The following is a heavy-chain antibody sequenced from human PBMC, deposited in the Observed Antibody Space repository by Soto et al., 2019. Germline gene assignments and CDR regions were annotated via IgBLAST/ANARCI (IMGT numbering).Heavy chain of an antibody. CDR1: GFSLSARGVG. CDR3: VRILGNSPPDY. CDR2: IYWDDDK. V-gene: IGHV2-5*02. Sequence: QITLKESGPTLVKPTQTLTLTCTFSGFSLSARGVGVGWIRQPPGKALEWLALIYWDDDKRYSPSVKSRVTIARDTSKNHVLLILTDMDPVDSATYYCVRILGNSPPDYWGQGTLVTVSS. J-gene: IGHJ4*02. D-gene: IGHD5-18*01.